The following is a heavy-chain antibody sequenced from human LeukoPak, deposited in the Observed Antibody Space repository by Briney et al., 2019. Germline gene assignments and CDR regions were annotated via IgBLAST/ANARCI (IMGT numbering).Heavy chain of an antibody. CDR1: GGSLSDYY. CDR3: ERGRYIYWRRDPSDFEY. V-gene: IGHV4-34*01. D-gene: IGHD3-9*01. CDR2: INHSGRT. J-gene: IGHJ4*02. Sequence: PSETLSLTCAVYGGSLSDYYWNWIRQPPGKGLEWIGEINHSGRTNYNPSLKSPVTISIDTSQNRFSLKVSSVTAADTAMYYCERGRYIYWRRDPSDFEYWGQGTLVTVSS.